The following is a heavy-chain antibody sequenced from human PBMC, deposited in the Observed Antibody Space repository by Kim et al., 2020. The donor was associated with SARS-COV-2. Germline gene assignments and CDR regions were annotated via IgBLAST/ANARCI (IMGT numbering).Heavy chain of an antibody. D-gene: IGHD3-10*01. CDR1: GGSFSGYY. V-gene: IGHV4-34*01. Sequence: SETLSLTCAVYGGSFSGYYWSWIRQPPGKGLEWIGEINHSGSTNYNPSLKSRVTISVDTSKNQFSLKLSSVTAADTAVYYCARGITMVRGVNSGGMDVWGQGTTVTVSS. CDR3: ARGITMVRGVNSGGMDV. CDR2: INHSGST. J-gene: IGHJ6*02.